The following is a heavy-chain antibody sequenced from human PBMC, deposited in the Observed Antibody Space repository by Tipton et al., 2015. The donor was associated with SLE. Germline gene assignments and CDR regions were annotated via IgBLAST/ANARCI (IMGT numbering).Heavy chain of an antibody. J-gene: IGHJ6*02. CDR3: ARGLSACSSTWFYYYYAMDV. CDR1: GGSFSGYQ. Sequence: GLVKPSETLSLTCAVYGGSFSGYQWSWIRQPPGKGLEWIGEINHSGRTNYNPSLKSRVTISLDTSKNQFSLRLSSVIAADTAVYYCARGLSACSSTWFYYYYAMDVWGQGTTVTVSS. V-gene: IGHV4-34*01. CDR2: INHSGRT. D-gene: IGHD6-13*01.